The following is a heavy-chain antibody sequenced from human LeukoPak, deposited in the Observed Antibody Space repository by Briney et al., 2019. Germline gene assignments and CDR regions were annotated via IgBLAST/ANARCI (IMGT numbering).Heavy chain of an antibody. V-gene: IGHV3-13*01. J-gene: IGHJ4*02. Sequence: GGSLRLSFAASGFTFTSYDMHWVRQVTGKGLEWVSAIGVTGDTYYPDSVKGRFTISRENAKNSLYLQMNNLRAGDAALYYCAGALVGRPGAAEYWGQGTLVTVSS. CDR1: GFTFTSYD. D-gene: IGHD4/OR15-4a*01. CDR2: IGVTGDT. CDR3: AGALVGRPGAAEY.